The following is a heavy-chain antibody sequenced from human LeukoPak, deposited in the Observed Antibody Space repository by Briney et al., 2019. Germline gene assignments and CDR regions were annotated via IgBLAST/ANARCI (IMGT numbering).Heavy chain of an antibody. J-gene: IGHJ4*02. V-gene: IGHV4-34*01. D-gene: IGHD4-17*01. CDR3: AREITTVTTDLFDY. CDR2: INHSGST. CDR1: GGSFSDYY. Sequence: SETLSLTCAVYGGSFSDYYWSWIRQPPGKGLEWIGEINHSGSTNYNPSLKSRVTMSVDTSKSQFSLKLSSVTAADTAVYYCAREITTVTTDLFDYWGQGTLVTVSS.